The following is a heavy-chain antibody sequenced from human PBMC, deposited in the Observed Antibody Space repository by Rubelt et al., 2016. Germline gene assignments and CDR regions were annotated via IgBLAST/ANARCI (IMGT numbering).Heavy chain of an antibody. J-gene: IGHJ6*02. CDR3: ARDGRRGYDLDV. Sequence: EVQLVEAGGGLVQPGGSLRLSCAASGITFGTYDMTWVRQAPGKGLEWVSHITSNSRTIYYADFVKGRFTIPRDNAKNSLYLQMNRLRAEDAAVYDCARDGRRGYDLDVWGQGTTVTVSS. CDR2: ITSNSRTI. V-gene: IGHV3-48*04. CDR1: GITFGTYD.